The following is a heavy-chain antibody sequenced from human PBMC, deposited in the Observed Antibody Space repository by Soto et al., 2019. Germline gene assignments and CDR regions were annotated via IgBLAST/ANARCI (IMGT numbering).Heavy chain of an antibody. J-gene: IGHJ6*02. CDR3: ARVSGYYDAMDV. V-gene: IGHV1-69*06. D-gene: IGHD3-10*01. Sequence: QVQLVQSGAEVKKPGFSVKVSCKASGGTFSSYAVTWVRQAPGQGLEWMGGIIPISTTTDYAQKFQGRVTSAADNSTRPAFLELSRMASENAVVYYSARVSGYYDAMDVWGQGTTVTVSS. CDR1: GGTFSSYA. CDR2: IIPISTTT.